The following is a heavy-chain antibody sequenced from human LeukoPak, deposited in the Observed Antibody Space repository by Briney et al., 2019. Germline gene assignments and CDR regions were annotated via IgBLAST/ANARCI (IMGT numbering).Heavy chain of an antibody. J-gene: IGHJ4*02. V-gene: IGHV4-39*01. Sequence: PSETLSLTCTVSGGSISSSSYYWGWIRQPPGKGLEWIGSIYYSGSTYYNPSLKSRVTISVDTSKNQFSLKLSSVTAADTAVYYCARGLDLTYWGQGTLVTVSS. CDR2: IYYSGST. CDR1: GGSISSSSYY. D-gene: IGHD2-21*02. CDR3: ARGLDLTY.